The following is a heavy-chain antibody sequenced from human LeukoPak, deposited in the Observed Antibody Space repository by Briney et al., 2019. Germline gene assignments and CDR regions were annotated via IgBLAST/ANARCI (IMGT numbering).Heavy chain of an antibody. J-gene: IGHJ4*02. CDR1: GYTFTSYY. Sequence: ASVKVSCKASGYTFTSYYMHWVRQAPGQELEWMGIINPSGGSTSYAQKFQGRVTMTRDTSTSTVYMELSSLRSEDTAVYYCARDVRSSGWWEPYYFDYWGQGTLVTVSS. V-gene: IGHV1-46*01. CDR2: INPSGGST. D-gene: IGHD6-19*01. CDR3: ARDVRSSGWWEPYYFDY.